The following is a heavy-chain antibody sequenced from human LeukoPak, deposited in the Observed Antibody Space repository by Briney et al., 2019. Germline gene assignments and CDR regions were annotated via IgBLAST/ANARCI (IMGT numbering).Heavy chain of an antibody. CDR2: MYYSGST. D-gene: IGHD3-22*01. Sequence: SETLSLTCTVSGGSISSGDYYWSWIRQPPGKGLEWIAYMYYSGSTYYNPSLKSRVTMSADTSKSQLSLKLSFVTAADTAVYYCARPYYYDSRIDPWGQGILVTVSS. CDR1: GGSISSGDYY. V-gene: IGHV4-30-4*01. J-gene: IGHJ5*02. CDR3: ARPYYYDSRIDP.